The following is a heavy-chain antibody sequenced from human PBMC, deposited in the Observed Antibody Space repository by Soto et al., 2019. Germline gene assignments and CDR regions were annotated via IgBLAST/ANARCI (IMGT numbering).Heavy chain of an antibody. V-gene: IGHV3-33*01. J-gene: IGHJ3*02. Sequence: QVRLVESGGGVVQPGRSLRLSCAASGFTFSNYGMHWVRQAPGKGLEWVALIWFDGSNNYYVDSVKGRFTISRDNSKNTLYLQTDSLKVEDTAVYYCARVFDCSTVNCRPWAAFDIWGQGTMITVSS. CDR2: IWFDGSNN. D-gene: IGHD1-1*01. CDR1: GFTFSNYG. CDR3: ARVFDCSTVNCRPWAAFDI.